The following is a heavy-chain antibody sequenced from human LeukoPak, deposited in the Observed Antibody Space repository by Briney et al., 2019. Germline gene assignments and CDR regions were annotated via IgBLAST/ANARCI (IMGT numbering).Heavy chain of an antibody. Sequence: SETLSLTCAVSGYSISSDYYWGWLRQPPGKGLGWIGSIYHSGSTYYNPLPQSRVTITVNTSKNQFSLKLSFVTPRNTAVYLCWRDRSLFIPLDVWGKGTTVTVSS. CDR2: IYHSGST. CDR3: WRDRSLFIPLDV. D-gene: IGHD2-21*01. V-gene: IGHV4-38-2*01. J-gene: IGHJ6*04. CDR1: GYSISSDYY.